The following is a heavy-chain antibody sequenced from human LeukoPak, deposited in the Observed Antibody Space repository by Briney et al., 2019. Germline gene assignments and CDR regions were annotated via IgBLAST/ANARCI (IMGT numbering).Heavy chain of an antibody. V-gene: IGHV3-53*01. CDR3: AARSGWYGLDY. CDR2: INSGGST. Sequence: GGSLRLSCAASGFSVSSNYMNWVRQAPRKGLEWVSLINSGGSTYYADSVKGRFTISRDNSKNTLYLQLNSMRDEDTTVYYCAARSGWYGLDYWGQGTLVTVSS. J-gene: IGHJ4*02. CDR1: GFSVSSNY. D-gene: IGHD6-19*01.